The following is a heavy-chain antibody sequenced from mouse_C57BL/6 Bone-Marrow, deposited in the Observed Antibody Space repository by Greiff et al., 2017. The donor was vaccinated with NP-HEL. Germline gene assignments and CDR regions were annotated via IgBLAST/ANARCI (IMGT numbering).Heavy chain of an antibody. CDR1: GYTFTSYW. J-gene: IGHJ3*01. CDR3: ARKDYDGSPWFAY. CDR2: INPSNGGT. V-gene: IGHV1-53*01. D-gene: IGHD2-3*01. Sequence: LKQPGTELVKPGASVKLSCKASGYTFTSYWMHWVKQRPGQGLEWIGNINPSNGGTNYNEKFKSKATLTVDKSSSTAYMQLSSLTSEDSAVYYCARKDYDGSPWFAYWGQGTLVTVSA.